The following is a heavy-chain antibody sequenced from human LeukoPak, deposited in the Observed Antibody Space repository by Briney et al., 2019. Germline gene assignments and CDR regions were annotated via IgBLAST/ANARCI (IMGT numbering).Heavy chain of an antibody. CDR1: GFTFSDHH. CDR3: GKEGILTGFVDY. D-gene: IGHD3-9*01. Sequence: GGSLSLSCAASGFTFSDHHMDWVRQAPGKGLEWVSPISADGVTTYYADSVKGRFTISRDNSKNTLYLQMNSLRAEDTAVYYCGKEGILTGFVDYWGQGTLVTVSS. CDR2: ISADGVTT. V-gene: IGHV3-23*01. J-gene: IGHJ4*02.